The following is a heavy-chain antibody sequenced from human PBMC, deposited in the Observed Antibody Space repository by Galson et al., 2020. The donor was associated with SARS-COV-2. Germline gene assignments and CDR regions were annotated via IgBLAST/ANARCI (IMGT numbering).Heavy chain of an antibody. CDR3: ARDPAPLYGDNYYYGMDV. V-gene: IGHV4-59*01. CDR2: ISYSGST. D-gene: IGHD4-17*01. CDR1: DVSMTSYY. Sequence: ETSKTLSLTCSVSDVSMTSYYWSWIRQPPGKRPEWLGYISYSGSTNYNTSLSSRVTILVDLSKKQFSLKLSTVTAADTAVYYCARDPAPLYGDNYYYGMDVWGRGTAVIVSS. J-gene: IGHJ6*02.